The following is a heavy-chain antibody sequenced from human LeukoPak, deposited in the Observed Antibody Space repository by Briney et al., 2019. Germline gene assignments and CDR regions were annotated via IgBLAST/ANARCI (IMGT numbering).Heavy chain of an antibody. J-gene: IGHJ4*02. CDR1: RGSISSDY. D-gene: IGHD5-12*01. Sequence: SETLSLTSTVSRGSISSDYWSSSRQPPGKGLEWIGYIYYSGSTNYNPSLKSRVTISVDTSKNQFSLKLSSVTAADTAVYYCARESGYDRDFDYWGQGTLVTVSS. CDR3: ARESGYDRDFDY. V-gene: IGHV4-59*01. CDR2: IYYSGST.